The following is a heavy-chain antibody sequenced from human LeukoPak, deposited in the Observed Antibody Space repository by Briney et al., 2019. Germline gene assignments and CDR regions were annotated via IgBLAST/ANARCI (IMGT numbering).Heavy chain of an antibody. D-gene: IGHD2-15*01. J-gene: IGHJ3*02. Sequence: PGGSLRLSCAASGFTSSSYWMHWVRQAPGKGLVWVSRINSDGSTTSHADSVKGRFTISRDNAKNLLYLQMNSLRAEDTAVYYCATDFNYCSGGSCYDAFDIWGQGTMVTVSS. CDR1: GFTSSSYW. V-gene: IGHV3-74*01. CDR2: INSDGSTT. CDR3: ATDFNYCSGGSCYDAFDI.